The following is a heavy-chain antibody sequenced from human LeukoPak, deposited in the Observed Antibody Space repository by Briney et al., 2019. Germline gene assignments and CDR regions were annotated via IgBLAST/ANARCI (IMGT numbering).Heavy chain of an antibody. CDR3: AREMTTELLGCFDP. V-gene: IGHV1-2*02. J-gene: IGHJ5*02. Sequence: ASVKVSCKASGYTFTDYYMHWVRQAPGQGLEWMGWINPHSGGTNFAQNFQDRVTMTRDTSISTAYMELSRLRSDDTAVYYCAREMTTELLGCFDPWGQETLVTVSS. CDR1: GYTFTDYY. CDR2: INPHSGGT. D-gene: IGHD4-17*01.